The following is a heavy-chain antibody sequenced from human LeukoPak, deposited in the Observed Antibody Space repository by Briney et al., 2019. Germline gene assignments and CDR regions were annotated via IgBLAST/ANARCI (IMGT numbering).Heavy chain of an antibody. CDR2: ISYDGSNK. CDR1: GFTFSSYG. Sequence: GGSLRLSCAASGFTFSSYGMHWVRQAPGKGLEWVAVISYDGSNKYYADSVKGRFTISRDNSKNTLYLQMNSLRAEDTAVYYCARDRDGSSWYGDAFDIWGQGTMVTVSS. V-gene: IGHV3-30*04. CDR3: ARDRDGSSWYGDAFDI. D-gene: IGHD6-13*01. J-gene: IGHJ3*02.